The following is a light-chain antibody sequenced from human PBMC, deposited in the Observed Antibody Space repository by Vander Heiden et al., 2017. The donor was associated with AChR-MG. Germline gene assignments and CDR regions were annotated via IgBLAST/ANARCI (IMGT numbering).Light chain of an antibody. CDR2: DVN. V-gene: IGLV2-14*03. CDR1: SGDIAPYNY. J-gene: IGLJ2*01. CDR3: SSYTTVRTWI. Sequence: ALTQPASVSRSPAPSITIPCTGTSGDIAPYNYVSWYQQHPGSAAKVIIYDVNDRASGVSPRFSGSKSGKTASLTSSGLQAEDEAFYYCSSYTTVRTWIFGGGTKLTVL.